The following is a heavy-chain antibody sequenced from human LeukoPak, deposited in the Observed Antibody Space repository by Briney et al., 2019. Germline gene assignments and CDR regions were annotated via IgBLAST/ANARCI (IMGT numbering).Heavy chain of an antibody. CDR3: ARRSRGSADFDY. Sequence: PSETLSLTCTVSGGSISSYYWSWIRQPPGKGLEWIGYIYTSGSTNYNPSLKSRVTISVDTSKNQFSLKLSSVTAADTAVYYCARRSRGSADFDYWGQGTLVTVSS. V-gene: IGHV4-4*09. J-gene: IGHJ4*02. D-gene: IGHD1-26*01. CDR2: IYTSGST. CDR1: GGSISSYY.